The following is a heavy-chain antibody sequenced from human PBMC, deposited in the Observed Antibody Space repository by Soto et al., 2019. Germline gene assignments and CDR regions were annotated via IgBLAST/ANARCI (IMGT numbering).Heavy chain of an antibody. D-gene: IGHD2-2*02. CDR3: ERVGLGYCSSTRCYIFQYYYGMDV. Sequence: PSQTLSLTCAISGDSVSSNSAAWNWIRQSPSRGLEWLGRTYYRSKWYNDYAVSVKSRITINPDTSKNQFSLQLNSVTPEDTAVYYCERVGLGYCSSTRCYIFQYYYGMDVWGQGTTVTVSS. CDR2: TYYRSKWYN. J-gene: IGHJ6*02. CDR1: GDSVSSNSAA. V-gene: IGHV6-1*01.